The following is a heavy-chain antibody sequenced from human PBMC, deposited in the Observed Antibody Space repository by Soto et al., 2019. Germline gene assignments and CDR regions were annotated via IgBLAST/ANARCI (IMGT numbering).Heavy chain of an antibody. CDR2: ISPNGDST. Sequence: EVQLLESGGGLVQPGGSLRLACAASGFTFNNYAMNWVRQAPGRGLEWVSIISPNGDSTYYAASVKRRFTISRDNSQNTVFLQMNSLRAEDTAIYFCAKVRLTDYLRYAPHLWGQGTLVTVSS. D-gene: IGHD2-8*01. J-gene: IGHJ3*01. CDR3: AKVRLTDYLRYAPHL. CDR1: GFTFNNYA. V-gene: IGHV3-23*01.